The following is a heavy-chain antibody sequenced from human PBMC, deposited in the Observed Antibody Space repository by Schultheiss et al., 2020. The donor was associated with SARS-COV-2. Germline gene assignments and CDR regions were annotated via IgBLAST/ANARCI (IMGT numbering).Heavy chain of an antibody. Sequence: SETLSLTCTVSGGSISSYYWSWIRQPAGKGLEWIGRIYTSGSTNYNPSLKSRVTISVDTSKNQFSLKLNSVTAADTAVYYCAKSYCTSTSCSPYNWFDPWGQGTLVTVSS. CDR2: IYTSGST. V-gene: IGHV4-4*07. CDR3: AKSYCTSTSCSPYNWFDP. CDR1: GGSISSYY. D-gene: IGHD2-2*01. J-gene: IGHJ5*02.